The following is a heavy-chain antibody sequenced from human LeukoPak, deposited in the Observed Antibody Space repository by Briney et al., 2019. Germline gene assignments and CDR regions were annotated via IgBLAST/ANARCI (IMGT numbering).Heavy chain of an antibody. V-gene: IGHV3-33*01. CDR1: GFTFSSYG. D-gene: IGHD6-13*01. CDR2: IWYDGSNK. J-gene: IGHJ4*02. Sequence: GGSLRLSCAASGFTFSSYGMHWVRQAPGKGLEWVAVIWYDGSNKYYADSVKGRFTISRDSSKNTLYLQMNSLRAEDTAVYYCARGSAGSSWYPLDYWGQGTLVTVSS. CDR3: ARGSAGSSWYPLDY.